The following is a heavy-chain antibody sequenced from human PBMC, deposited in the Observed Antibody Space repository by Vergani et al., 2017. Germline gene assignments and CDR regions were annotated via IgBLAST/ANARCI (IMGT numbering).Heavy chain of an antibody. CDR2: IFSNDEK. V-gene: IGHV2-26*01. CDR1: GLPPSNARMG. J-gene: IGHJ4*02. D-gene: IGHD1/OR15-1a*01. Sequence: QVTLKESGPVLVKPTKTLPLTCPVSGLPPSNARMGVSWIRQPPGKALEWLAHIFSNDEKSYSTSLKSRLTFSKDTSKSQVVLTMTNMDPVDTATYYCAHRDIFDDNNEYLDYWGTGTRVTVSS. CDR3: AHRDIFDDNNEYLDY.